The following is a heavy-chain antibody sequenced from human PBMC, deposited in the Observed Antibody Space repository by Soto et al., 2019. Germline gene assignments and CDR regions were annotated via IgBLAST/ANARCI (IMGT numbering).Heavy chain of an antibody. Sequence: DVQLVESGGGLVKPGGSLRLSCVVSGFTFSNAWMNWVRQAPGKGLEWVGRIKSKTDGGTTDYAAPVKGRFTISRDDSKNTLYLQMSSLKTEDTAVYYCTEGLPPCFDYWGQGTLVTVSS. V-gene: IGHV3-15*07. CDR3: TEGLPPCFDY. CDR2: IKSKTDGGTT. J-gene: IGHJ4*02. CDR1: GFTFSNAW.